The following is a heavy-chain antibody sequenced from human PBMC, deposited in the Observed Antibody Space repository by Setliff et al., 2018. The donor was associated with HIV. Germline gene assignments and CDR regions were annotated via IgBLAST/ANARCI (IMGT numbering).Heavy chain of an antibody. D-gene: IGHD1-26*01. J-gene: IGHJ6*03. Sequence: PSETLSLTCTVSGGSINSYYWSWIRQPAGKGLEWIGRIYTSGSANYNPSLKSRVTMSVDTSKNQFSLKLTSVTAADTAVYYCARELMWRGALHYFYYVDVWGEGTTVTVS. CDR3: ARELMWRGALHYFYYVDV. V-gene: IGHV4-4*07. CDR1: GGSINSYY. CDR2: IYTSGSA.